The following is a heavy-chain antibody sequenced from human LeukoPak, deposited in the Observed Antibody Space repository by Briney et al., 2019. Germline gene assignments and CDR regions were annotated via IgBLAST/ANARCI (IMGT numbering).Heavy chain of an antibody. CDR2: IYYTGST. V-gene: IGHV4-59*01. CDR3: ARLRDNYFPDY. D-gene: IGHD2/OR15-2a*01. Sequence: KPSETLSLTCAVSGGSLNSYYWSWIRQPPGKGLEWIGYIYYTGSTNYNPSLKSRVTISVDTSKNQFSLKLSSVTAADTVVYYCARLRDNYFPDYWGQGTLVTVSS. CDR1: GGSLNSYY. J-gene: IGHJ4*02.